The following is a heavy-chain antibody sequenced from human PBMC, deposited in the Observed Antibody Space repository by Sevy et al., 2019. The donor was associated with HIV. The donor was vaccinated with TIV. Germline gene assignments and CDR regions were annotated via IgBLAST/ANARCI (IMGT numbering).Heavy chain of an antibody. CDR3: ARGPPMIAAAGTHNWFDP. V-gene: IGHV4-4*02. CDR1: GGSISSSNW. J-gene: IGHJ5*02. CDR2: IYRSGST. D-gene: IGHD6-13*01. Sequence: SETLSLTCAVSGGSISSSNWWSWVRQPPGKGLEWIGEIYRSGSTNYNPSLKSRVTISVDKPKNQFSLKLSSVTAADTAVYYCARGPPMIAAAGTHNWFDPWGQGTLVTVSS.